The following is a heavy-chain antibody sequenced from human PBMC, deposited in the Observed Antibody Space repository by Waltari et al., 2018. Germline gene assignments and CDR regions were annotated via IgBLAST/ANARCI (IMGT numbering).Heavy chain of an antibody. CDR2: INPNTGGT. V-gene: IGHV1-2*02. CDR1: GYNFIGYY. Sequence: QVQLVQSGAEVKKPGASVNVSCKASGYNFIGYYIHWVRQAPGQGLEWMGWINPNTGGTKYAQKYQGRVTLTRDTSISTAYMELSSLGSDDMAVFYCARHAARNFDYWGQGTLVTVSS. CDR3: ARHAARNFDY. D-gene: IGHD2-2*01. J-gene: IGHJ4*02.